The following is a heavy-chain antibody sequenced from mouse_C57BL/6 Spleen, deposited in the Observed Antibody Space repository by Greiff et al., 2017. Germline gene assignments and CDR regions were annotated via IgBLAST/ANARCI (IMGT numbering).Heavy chain of an antibody. CDR2: IYPGDGDT. CDR1: GYAFSSYW. V-gene: IGHV1-80*01. D-gene: IGHD1-1*01. Sequence: VKLMESGAELVKPGASVKISCKASGYAFSSYWMNWVKQRPGKGLEWIGQIYPGDGDTNYNGKFKGKATLTADKSSSTAYMQLSSLTSEDSAVYFCARGTYGSGLYWYFDVWGTGTTVTVSS. J-gene: IGHJ1*03. CDR3: ARGTYGSGLYWYFDV.